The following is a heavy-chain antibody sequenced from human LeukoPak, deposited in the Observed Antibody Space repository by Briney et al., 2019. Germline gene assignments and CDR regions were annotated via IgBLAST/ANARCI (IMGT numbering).Heavy chain of an antibody. D-gene: IGHD2-8*02. CDR1: GYTFTSYA. J-gene: IGHJ4*02. Sequence: ASVKVSCKASGYTFTSYAMHWVRQAPGQRLEWMGWINAGNGNTKYPQKFQGRVTITRDTSASTAYMELSSLRSEDTAVYYCARGALLSLDYWGQGTLVTVSS. CDR3: ARGALLSLDY. V-gene: IGHV1-3*01. CDR2: INAGNGNT.